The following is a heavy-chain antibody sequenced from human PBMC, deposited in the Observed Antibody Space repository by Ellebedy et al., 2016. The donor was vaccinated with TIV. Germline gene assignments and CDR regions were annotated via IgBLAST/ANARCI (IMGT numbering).Heavy chain of an antibody. CDR1: GFTFGSYW. Sequence: GESLKISXGGSGFTFGSYWMSWVRQAPGKGLEWVAVISYDGSNEYYADSVKGRFTISRDNSKNTLYLQMNSLRAEDTAVYYCARDPDWRGGSYSDYWGQGTLVTVSS. D-gene: IGHD1-26*01. V-gene: IGHV3-30-3*01. CDR3: ARDPDWRGGSYSDY. CDR2: ISYDGSNE. J-gene: IGHJ4*02.